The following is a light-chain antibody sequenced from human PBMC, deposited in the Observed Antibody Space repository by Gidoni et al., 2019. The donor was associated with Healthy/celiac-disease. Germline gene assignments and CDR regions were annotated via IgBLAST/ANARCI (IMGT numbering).Light chain of an antibody. CDR2: DVS. J-gene: IGLJ2*01. V-gene: IGLV2-11*01. Sequence: QSALTQPRSVSGSPGQSVTISCTGTSSDVGGYNYVSWYQQHPGKAPKLMIYDVSKRPSGVPDRFSASLTISGLQAEDEADYYCCSYAGSYVVFGGGTKLTVL. CDR1: SSDVGGYNY. CDR3: CSYAGSYVV.